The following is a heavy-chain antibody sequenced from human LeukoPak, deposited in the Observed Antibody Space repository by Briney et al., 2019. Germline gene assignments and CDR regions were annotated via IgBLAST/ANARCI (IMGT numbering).Heavy chain of an antibody. D-gene: IGHD4-17*01. Sequence: GGSLRLSCAASGFTSSSYWMSWVSQAPGKGLEWVASIKQDGSEKYYVDSVKGRFTISRDNAKNSLYLQMNSLRAEDTALYYCARAPGEGWFDPWGQVTLVTVSS. CDR3: ARAPGEGWFDP. CDR1: GFTSSSYW. CDR2: IKQDGSEK. V-gene: IGHV3-7*01. J-gene: IGHJ5*02.